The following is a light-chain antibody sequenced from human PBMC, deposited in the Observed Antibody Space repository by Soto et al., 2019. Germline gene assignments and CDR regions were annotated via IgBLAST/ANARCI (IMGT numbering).Light chain of an antibody. J-gene: IGLJ3*02. CDR2: EVT. Sequence: QSVLTQPPSASGSPGQSVTISCTGTSSDVGGYDYVSWYQQHPGKAPILIIYEVTKRPSGVPGRFSASKSGNTASLTVSGLQPEDEADYYCSSYAGNTNLVFGGGTKLTVL. CDR3: SSYAGNTNLV. CDR1: SSDVGGYDY. V-gene: IGLV2-8*01.